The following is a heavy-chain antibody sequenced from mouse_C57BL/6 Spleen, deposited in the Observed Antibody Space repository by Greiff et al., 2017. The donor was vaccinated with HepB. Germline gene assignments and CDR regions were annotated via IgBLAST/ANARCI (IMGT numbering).Heavy chain of an antibody. Sequence: QVQLQQPGTELVKPGASVKLSCKASGYTFTSYWLHWVQQRPGQGLEWIGNINPSNGGTNYNEKFKSKATLTVYKSSSTAYMQLISLTSEDSAVYYCARFPLYYGNQYFDVWGTGTTVTVSS. CDR3: ARFPLYYGNQYFDV. CDR1: GYTFTSYW. V-gene: IGHV1-53*01. CDR2: INPSNGGT. D-gene: IGHD2-1*01. J-gene: IGHJ1*03.